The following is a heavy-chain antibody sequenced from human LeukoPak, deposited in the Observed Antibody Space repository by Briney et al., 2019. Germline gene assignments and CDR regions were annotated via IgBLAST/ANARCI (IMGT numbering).Heavy chain of an antibody. V-gene: IGHV6-1*01. J-gene: IGHJ4*02. CDR2: TYYRSKWNN. CDR1: GDSVSSNSAA. Sequence: SQTLSLTCAISGDSVSSNSAAWNWFRPSPSRGLEWLGRTYYRSKWNNDYAVSVKSRITINPATSKNQFSLQLNSVTPEDTAVYYCASGHYYASGSYYNGLDYWGQGNLVTVSS. CDR3: ASGHYYASGSYYNGLDY. D-gene: IGHD3-10*01.